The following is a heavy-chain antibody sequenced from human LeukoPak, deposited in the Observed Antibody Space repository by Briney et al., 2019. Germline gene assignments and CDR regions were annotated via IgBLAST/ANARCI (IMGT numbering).Heavy chain of an antibody. J-gene: IGHJ4*02. CDR2: ISAYNGIT. V-gene: IGHV1-18*01. CDR1: GYTFTSYG. Sequence: ASVKVSCKASGYTFTSYGISWVRQAPGQGLEWMGWISAYNGITNYAQKLQGRVTMTTDTSTSTAYMELRSLRSDDTAVYYCARDTYYSDSSGCFDYWGQGTLVTVSS. CDR3: ARDTYYSDSSGCFDY. D-gene: IGHD3-22*01.